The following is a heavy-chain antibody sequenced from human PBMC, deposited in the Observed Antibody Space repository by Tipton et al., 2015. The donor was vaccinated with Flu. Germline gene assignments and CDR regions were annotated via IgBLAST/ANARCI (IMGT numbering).Heavy chain of an antibody. CDR1: GYSISSGYY. D-gene: IGHD1-7*01. CDR2: IYHSGST. V-gene: IGHV4-38-2*02. CDR3: ASFISEYNWNYGEGLDY. Sequence: TLSLTCTVSGYSISSGYYWGWIRQPPGKGLEWIGSIYHSGSTYYNPSHKSRVTISVDTSKNQFSLKLSSVTAADTAVYYCASFISEYNWNYGEGLDYWGQGTLVTVSS. J-gene: IGHJ4*02.